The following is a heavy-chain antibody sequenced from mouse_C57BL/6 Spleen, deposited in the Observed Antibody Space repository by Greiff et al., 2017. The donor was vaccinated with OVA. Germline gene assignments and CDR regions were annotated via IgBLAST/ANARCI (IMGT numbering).Heavy chain of an antibody. J-gene: IGHJ2*01. V-gene: IGHV5-9*01. Sequence: EVQGVESGGGLVKPGGSLKLSCAASGFTFSSYTMSWVRQTPEKRLEWVATISGGGGNTYYPDSVKGRFTISRDNAKNTLYLQMSSLRSEDTALYYCARTGGSSLYYFDYWGQGTTLTVSS. CDR1: GFTFSSYT. CDR3: ARTGGSSLYYFDY. D-gene: IGHD1-1*01. CDR2: ISGGGGNT.